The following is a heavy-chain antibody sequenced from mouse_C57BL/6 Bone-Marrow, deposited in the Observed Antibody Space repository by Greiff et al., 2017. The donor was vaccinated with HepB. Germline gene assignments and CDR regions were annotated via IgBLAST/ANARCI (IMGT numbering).Heavy chain of an antibody. CDR1: GFNIKDDY. CDR3: TTDAMDY. V-gene: IGHV14-4*01. J-gene: IGHJ4*01. Sequence: LVESGADLVRPGASVKLSCTASGFNIKDDYMHWVKQRPEQGLEWIGWIDPENGDTEYASKFQGKATITADTSSNTAYLQLSSLTSEDTAVYYCTTDAMDYWGQGTAVTVSA. CDR2: IDPENGDT.